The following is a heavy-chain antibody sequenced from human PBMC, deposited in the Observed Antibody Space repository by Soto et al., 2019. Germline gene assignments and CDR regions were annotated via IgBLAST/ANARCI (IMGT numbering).Heavy chain of an antibody. CDR1: GGSISSYY. Sequence: SETLSLTCTVSGGSISSYYWSWIRQPPGKGLEWIGYIYYSGSTNYNPSLKSRVTISVDTSKNQFSLKLSSVTAADTAVYYCARLDRDQLAALYYYYYMDVWGKGTKVTVSS. D-gene: IGHD6-19*01. J-gene: IGHJ6*03. V-gene: IGHV4-59*08. CDR3: ARLDRDQLAALYYYYYMDV. CDR2: IYYSGST.